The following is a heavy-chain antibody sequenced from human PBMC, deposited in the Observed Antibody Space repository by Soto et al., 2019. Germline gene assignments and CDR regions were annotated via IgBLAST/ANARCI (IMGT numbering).Heavy chain of an antibody. J-gene: IGHJ4*02. CDR2: ISSIGSTI. CDR1: GFTFSDYY. D-gene: IGHD6-19*01. V-gene: IGHV3-11*01. CDR3: GLSPSGWTLDY. Sequence: GGSLRLSCAASGFTFSDYYMSWIRQAPGKGLEWVSYISSIGSTIYYADSVKGRFTISRDNAKNSLYLQMNSLRAEDTAVYYCGLSPSGWTLDYWGQGTLVTVSS.